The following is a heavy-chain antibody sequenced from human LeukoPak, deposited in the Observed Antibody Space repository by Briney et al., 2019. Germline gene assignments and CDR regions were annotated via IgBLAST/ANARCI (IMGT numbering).Heavy chain of an antibody. CDR3: ARGSVVPAAIFGY. CDR2: IYYSGST. Sequence: SETLSLTCTVSGGSISSYYWSWIRQPPGKGLEWIGYIYYSGSTNYYPSLKSRVTISVDTSKNQFSLKLSSVTAADTAVYYCARGSVVPAAIFGYWGQGTLVTVSS. J-gene: IGHJ4*02. D-gene: IGHD2-2*01. CDR1: GGSISSYY. V-gene: IGHV4-59*01.